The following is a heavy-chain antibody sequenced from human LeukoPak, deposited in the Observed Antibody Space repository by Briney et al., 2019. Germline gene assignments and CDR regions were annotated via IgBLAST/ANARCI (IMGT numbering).Heavy chain of an antibody. D-gene: IGHD3-22*01. J-gene: IGHJ4*02. V-gene: IGHV3-23*01. Sequence: ETLSLTCTVSGGSMNSDDHYWGWIRQPPGKGLEWVSAISGSAYYTSYADSVKGRFTISRDNSKNTLYLQMNSLRAEDTALYYCAKHKVATKVKDYWGQGTLVTVSS. CDR2: ISGSAYYT. CDR1: GGSMNSDDHY. CDR3: AKHKVATKVKDY.